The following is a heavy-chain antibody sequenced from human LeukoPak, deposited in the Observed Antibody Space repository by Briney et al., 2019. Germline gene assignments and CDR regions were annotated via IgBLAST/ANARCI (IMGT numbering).Heavy chain of an antibody. CDR3: ARPQNYYGSGDY. CDR1: GDSVSNGNYY. V-gene: IGHV4-61*03. J-gene: IGHJ4*02. D-gene: IGHD3-10*01. Sequence: SETLPLTCTVSGDSVSNGNYYWSWLRQPPGKALEWIGYIYYTGKTYYNPSLEGRVTILVDTSRNHFSVKLSSVTAADTAVYYCARPQNYYGSGDYWSQGTLVTVSS. CDR2: IYYTGKT.